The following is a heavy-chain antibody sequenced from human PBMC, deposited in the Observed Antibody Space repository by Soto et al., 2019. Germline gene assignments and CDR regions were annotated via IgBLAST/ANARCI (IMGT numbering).Heavy chain of an antibody. CDR2: IYYSGST. D-gene: IGHD2-15*01. CDR1: GGSISSGGYY. J-gene: IGHJ4*02. CDR3: AIGYCSGGSCSPFDY. V-gene: IGHV4-31*03. Sequence: QVQLQESGPGLVKPSQTLSLTCTVSGGSISSGGYYWSWIRQHPGKGLEWIGYIYYSGSTYYNPSLKSRVTISVDTSKNQISLKLSSVTAADTAVYYCAIGYCSGGSCSPFDYWGQGTLVTVSS.